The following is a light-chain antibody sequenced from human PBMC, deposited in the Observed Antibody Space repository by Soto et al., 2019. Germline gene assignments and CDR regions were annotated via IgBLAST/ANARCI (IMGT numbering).Light chain of an antibody. CDR1: SSNIGAGYD. CDR3: QSYDSSLSGSRV. J-gene: IGLJ3*02. Sequence: QSVLTQPPSVSGAPGQRVTISCTGSSSNIGAGYDVHWYQQFPGTAPKLLIFGNSNRPSGVPDRFSGSKSGASASLAITGLQAEDEADYYCQSYDSSLSGSRVFGGGTKLIVL. V-gene: IGLV1-40*01. CDR2: GNS.